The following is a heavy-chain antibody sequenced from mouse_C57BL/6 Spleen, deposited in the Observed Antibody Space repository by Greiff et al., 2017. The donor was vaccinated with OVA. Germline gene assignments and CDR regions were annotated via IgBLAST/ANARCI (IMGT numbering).Heavy chain of an antibody. CDR3: AREREYGNFYYAMDY. V-gene: IGHV1-81*01. Sequence: QVQLQQSGAELARPGASVKLSCKASGYTFTSYGISWVKQRTGQGLEWIGEIYPRSGNTYYNEKFKGKATLTADKSSSTAYMELRSLTSEDSAVYFCAREREYGNFYYAMDYWGQGTSVTVSS. D-gene: IGHD2-10*02. J-gene: IGHJ4*01. CDR1: GYTFTSYG. CDR2: IYPRSGNT.